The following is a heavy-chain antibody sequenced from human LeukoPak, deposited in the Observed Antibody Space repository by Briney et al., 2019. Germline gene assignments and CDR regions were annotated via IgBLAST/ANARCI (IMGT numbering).Heavy chain of an antibody. D-gene: IGHD3-22*01. V-gene: IGHV5-51*01. CDR1: GYSFPIYW. J-gene: IGHJ4*02. CDR3: ARPYDSSGYYFDY. CDR2: IYPGDSDT. Sequence: GESLKISCKGSGYSFPIYWIAWVRQMPGKGLEWMGIIYPGDSDTRYSPSFQGQVTISADKSISTAYLQWSSLKASDTAMYYCARPYDSSGYYFDYWGQGTLVTVSS.